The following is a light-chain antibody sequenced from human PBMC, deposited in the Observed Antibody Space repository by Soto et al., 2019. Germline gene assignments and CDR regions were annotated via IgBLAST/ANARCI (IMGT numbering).Light chain of an antibody. V-gene: IGLV1-51*01. J-gene: IGLJ2*01. CDR3: GTWDNSLSALL. CDR2: DND. Sequence: QSALTQPPPVSAAPGQKVTISCSGSSSNIGNNYVSWYQQVPGTAPKLLIYDNDKRPSGTPDRFSGSRSGTSATLGITGLQTGDEADYYCGTWDNSLSALLFGGGTKLTVL. CDR1: SSNIGNNY.